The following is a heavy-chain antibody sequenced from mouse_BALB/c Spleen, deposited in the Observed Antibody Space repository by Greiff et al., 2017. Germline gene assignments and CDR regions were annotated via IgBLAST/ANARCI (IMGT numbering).Heavy chain of an antibody. V-gene: IGHV1S81*02. CDR3: TRSDYEVRNAMDY. CDR1: GYTFTSYY. D-gene: IGHD2-4*01. CDR2: INPSNGGT. J-gene: IGHJ4*01. Sequence: QVQLQQPGAELGKPGASVKLSCKASGYTFTSYYMYWVKQRPGQGLEWIGGINPSNGGTNFNEKFKSKATLTVDKSSSTAYMQLSSLTSEDSAVYYCTRSDYEVRNAMDYWGQGTSVTVSS.